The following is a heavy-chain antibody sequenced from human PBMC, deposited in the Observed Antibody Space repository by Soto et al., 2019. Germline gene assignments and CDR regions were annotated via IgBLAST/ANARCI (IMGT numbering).Heavy chain of an antibody. CDR3: AKASDLAAIISSAFDI. CDR1: GFTFDDYA. CDR2: ISWNSGSI. J-gene: IGHJ3*02. Sequence: PGGSLRLSCAASGFTFDDYAMHWVRQAPGKGLEWVSGISWNSGSIGYADSVKGRFTISRDNAKNSLYLQMNSLRAEDTALYYCAKASDLAAIISSAFDIWGQGTMVTVSS. V-gene: IGHV3-9*01. D-gene: IGHD2-2*02.